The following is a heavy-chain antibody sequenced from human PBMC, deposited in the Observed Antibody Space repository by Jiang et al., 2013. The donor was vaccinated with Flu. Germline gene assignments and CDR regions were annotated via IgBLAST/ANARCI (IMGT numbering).Heavy chain of an antibody. Sequence: VQLVESGGGVVQPGRSLTLSCAASGFTFTSYGMHWVRQAPGKGLEWVAVISNDGTKKYYADSVKGRFTISRDNSENTLYLQMNSLSPEDTAVYYGAKGGRANYSDIYEYFQTWGQGTLVTVSS. CDR1: GFTFTSYG. J-gene: IGHJ1*01. V-gene: IGHV3-30*18. CDR2: ISNDGTKK. CDR3: AKGGRANYSDIYEYFQT. D-gene: IGHD1-26*01.